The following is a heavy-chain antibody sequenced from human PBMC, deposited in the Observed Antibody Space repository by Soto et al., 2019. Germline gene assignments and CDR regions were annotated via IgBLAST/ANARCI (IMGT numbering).Heavy chain of an antibody. CDR1: GFTFSSYE. CDR2: ISSSGNVI. V-gene: IGHV3-48*03. J-gene: IGHJ3*01. CDR3: ARDREMATWVHDAFEL. D-gene: IGHD5-12*01. Sequence: EVQLVESGGGLVQPGGSLRLSCAASGFTFSSYEMNWVRQAPGKGLEWVSYISSSGNVIYYADSVKGRFTISRDNAENSLYLQMSSLRAEDTAVYYCARDREMATWVHDAFELWGQGTMVTVSS.